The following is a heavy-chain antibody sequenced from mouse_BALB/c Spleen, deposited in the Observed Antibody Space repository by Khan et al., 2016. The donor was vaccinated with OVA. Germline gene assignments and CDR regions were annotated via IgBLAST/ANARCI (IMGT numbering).Heavy chain of an antibody. D-gene: IGHD2-3*01. CDR2: ISSSGST. Sequence: EVQLVESGPGLVKPSQSLSLTCTVTGYSITSDYAWNWIRQFPGNKLEWMGYISSSGSTNYNPALKSRISITQDTSKNQFFLQLNSVTTEDTATYYCARDGSRYNYAMDYWGQGTSVTVSS. J-gene: IGHJ4*01. CDR3: ARDGSRYNYAMDY. V-gene: IGHV3-2*02. CDR1: GYSITSDYA.